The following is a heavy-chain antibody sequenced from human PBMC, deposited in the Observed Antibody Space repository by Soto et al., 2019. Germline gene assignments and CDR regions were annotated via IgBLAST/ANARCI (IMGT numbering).Heavy chain of an antibody. D-gene: IGHD2-15*01. CDR3: ARAYCSAGSCYPDY. V-gene: IGHV1-18*01. CDR1: GFTFSKFG. J-gene: IGHJ4*02. Sequence: QVQLVQSGAEVKKPGASVKVSCKASGFTFSKFGISWVRQAPGQGLEWMGWISGYNGNTDYAQKFQGRVTMTTDTSTSPAYLELRSLRSDDTAVFFCARAYCSAGSCYPDYWGQGTLVTVSS. CDR2: ISGYNGNT.